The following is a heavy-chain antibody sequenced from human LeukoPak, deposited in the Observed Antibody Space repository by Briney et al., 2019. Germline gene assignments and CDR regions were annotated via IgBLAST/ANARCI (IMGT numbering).Heavy chain of an antibody. D-gene: IGHD6-6*01. Sequence: QPGGSLRLSCAASGFTFSSYAMSWVRQAPGKGLEWVSAISGSGGSTYYADSVKGRFTISRDNSKNTLYLQMNSLRAEDTAVYYCAKATPLYSSSSAPGPYYYMDVWGKGTTVTVSS. CDR1: GFTFSSYA. V-gene: IGHV3-23*01. CDR2: ISGSGGST. CDR3: AKATPLYSSSSAPGPYYYMDV. J-gene: IGHJ6*03.